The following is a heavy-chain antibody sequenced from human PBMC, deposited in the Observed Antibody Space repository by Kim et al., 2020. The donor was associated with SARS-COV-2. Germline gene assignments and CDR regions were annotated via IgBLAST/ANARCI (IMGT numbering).Heavy chain of an antibody. V-gene: IGHV3-23*01. CDR3: AKTIWFGVLLRHGMDV. Sequence: GGSLRLSCAASGFTFSSYAMSWVRQAPGKGLEWVSAISGSGGSTYYADSVKGRFTISRDNSKNTLYLQMNSLRAEDTAVYYCAKTIWFGVLLRHGMDVWGQGTTVTVSS. D-gene: IGHD3-10*01. CDR1: GFTFSSYA. CDR2: ISGSGGST. J-gene: IGHJ6*02.